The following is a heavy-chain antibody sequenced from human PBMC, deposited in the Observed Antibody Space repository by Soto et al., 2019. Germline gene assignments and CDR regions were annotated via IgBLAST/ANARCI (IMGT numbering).Heavy chain of an antibody. CDR1: GGSISSYY. J-gene: IGHJ6*02. V-gene: IGHV4-59*01. Sequence: PSETLSLTCTVSGGSISSYYWRWIRQPPGKGLEWIGNIYYSGSTNYNPSLKSRVTISVDTSKNQFSLKLSSVTAADTAVYYCARERYYGMDVWGQGTTVTVSS. CDR3: ARERYYGMDV. CDR2: IYYSGST.